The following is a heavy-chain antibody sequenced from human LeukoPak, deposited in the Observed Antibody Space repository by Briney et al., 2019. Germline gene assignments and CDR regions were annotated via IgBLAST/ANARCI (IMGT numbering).Heavy chain of an antibody. J-gene: IGHJ5*02. CDR1: RGSISGYS. V-gene: IGHV4-59*01. CDR3: VRGPYGASISKWFDP. Sequence: KTSETLSLTCTVSRGSISGYSWSWIRQSPGGGLEWLGYIYYSGDTAYNPSLRSRVTLSVDTSKNQFSLQLRSVTTADTAVYYCVRGPYGASISKWFDPWGQGTQVIVSP. CDR2: IYYSGDT. D-gene: IGHD4/OR15-4a*01.